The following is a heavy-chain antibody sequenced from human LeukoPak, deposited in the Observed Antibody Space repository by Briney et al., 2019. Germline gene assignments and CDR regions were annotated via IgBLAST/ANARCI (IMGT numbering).Heavy chain of an antibody. V-gene: IGHV4-34*01. D-gene: IGHD3-10*01. CDR3: ARDATAGTLDY. CDR1: GDSISNYY. J-gene: IGHJ4*02. Sequence: PSETLSLTCTVSGDSISNYYWSWIRQPPGKGLEWIGEINHSGSTNYNPSLKSRVTISVDTSKNQFSLKLSSVTAADTAVYYCARDATAGTLDYWGQGTLVTVSS. CDR2: INHSGST.